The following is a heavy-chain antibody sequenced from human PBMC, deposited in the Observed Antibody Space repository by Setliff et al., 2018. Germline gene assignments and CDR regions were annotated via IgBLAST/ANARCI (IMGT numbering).Heavy chain of an antibody. CDR1: GFDFKTHW. CDR3: AKHGAYNDFLTGYNFYYDMDV. V-gene: IGHV3-7*03. D-gene: IGHD3-9*01. J-gene: IGHJ6*02. CDR2: IKEDGSQR. Sequence: PGGSLRLSCAASGFDFKTHWMDWARQAPGKGLEWVANIKEDGSQRNYVDAVRGRFTVSRDNAKNSLYLQMNSLRAEDTAVYYCAKHGAYNDFLTGYNFYYDMDVWGQGTTVTVSS.